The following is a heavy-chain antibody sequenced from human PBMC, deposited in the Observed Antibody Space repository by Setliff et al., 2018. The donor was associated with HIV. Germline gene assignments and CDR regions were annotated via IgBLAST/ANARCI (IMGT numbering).Heavy chain of an antibody. CDR3: AKARSSNIIPLDY. D-gene: IGHD2-21*01. CDR1: GFTFSTYA. V-gene: IGHV3-23*01. CDR2: ISGSGSST. Sequence: GGSLRLSCAASGFTFSTYAMSWVRQAPGKGLEWVSAISGSGSSTYYADSVKGRFTISRDNSKNTLYLQMNSLRADDTAVYYCAKARSSNIIPLDYWGQGTLVTVSS. J-gene: IGHJ4*02.